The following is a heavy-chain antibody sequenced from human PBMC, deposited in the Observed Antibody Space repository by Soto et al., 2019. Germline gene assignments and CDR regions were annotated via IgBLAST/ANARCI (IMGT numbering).Heavy chain of an antibody. V-gene: IGHV4-4*02. J-gene: IGHJ4*02. CDR2: IYHSGST. D-gene: IGHD6-19*01. Sequence: SETLSLTCAVSGGSISSGNWWSWVRQPPGKGLEWIGEIYHSGSTNYNPSLKSRVTISVDKSKNQFSLKPSSVTAADTAVYYCARDMTPSSGVTYWGQGTLVTVSS. CDR1: GGSISSGNW. CDR3: ARDMTPSSGVTY.